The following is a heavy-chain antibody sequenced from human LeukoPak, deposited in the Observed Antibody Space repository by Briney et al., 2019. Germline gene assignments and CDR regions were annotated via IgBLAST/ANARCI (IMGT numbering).Heavy chain of an antibody. Sequence: ASVKVSCKASGGTFSSYAISWVRQAPGQGLEWMGWISAYNGNTNYAQKLQGRVTMTTDTSTSTAYMELRSLRSDDTAVYYCARVTGGRFDYWGQGTLVTVSS. V-gene: IGHV1-18*01. CDR1: GGTFSSYA. D-gene: IGHD1-26*01. J-gene: IGHJ4*02. CDR2: ISAYNGNT. CDR3: ARVTGGRFDY.